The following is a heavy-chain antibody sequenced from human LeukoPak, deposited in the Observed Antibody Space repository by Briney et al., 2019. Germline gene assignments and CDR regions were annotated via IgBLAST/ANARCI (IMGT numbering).Heavy chain of an antibody. V-gene: IGHV4-59*01. J-gene: IGHJ3*02. CDR2: IYYSGSS. CDR1: GGSISSYY. CDR3: ARPYSSGWRGAFDI. D-gene: IGHD6-25*01. Sequence: SETLAVNCTVAGGSISSYYWSRLRHRPGKGLEWIGNIYYSGSSNDNPSLKSRVTISVDTSKIQFSLRLSSVTAADTAVYYCARPYSSGWRGAFDIWGQGTMVTLSS.